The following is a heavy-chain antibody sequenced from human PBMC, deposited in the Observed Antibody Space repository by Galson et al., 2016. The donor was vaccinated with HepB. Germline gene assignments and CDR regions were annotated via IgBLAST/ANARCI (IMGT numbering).Heavy chain of an antibody. D-gene: IGHD6-19*01. J-gene: IGHJ4*02. CDR1: GFTFSDYS. V-gene: IGHV3-48*04. Sequence: SLRLSCAASGFTFSDYSMSWVRQAPGKGLEWISYISSTSTAIYYADSVKGRFTVSRDNARNSLYLQMSSLRAEGTAFYYCARDKDSSNWYFFGLWGLGTLVTVSS. CDR3: ARDKDSSNWYFFGL. CDR2: ISSTSTAI.